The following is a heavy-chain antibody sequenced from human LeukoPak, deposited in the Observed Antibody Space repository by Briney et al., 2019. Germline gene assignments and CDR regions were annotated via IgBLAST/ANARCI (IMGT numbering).Heavy chain of an antibody. CDR3: VSGGEPRWD. CDR2: ISGPGYTI. CDR1: GFTFSDYY. Sequence: GGSLRLSCAASGFTFSDYYMSWIRQAPGKGLEWISYISGPGYTISYADSVKGRFTISRDNAKKSLYLQMNSLRAEDTAVYYCVSGGEPRWDWGQGTLVTVSS. J-gene: IGHJ4*02. V-gene: IGHV3-11*01. D-gene: IGHD1-26*01.